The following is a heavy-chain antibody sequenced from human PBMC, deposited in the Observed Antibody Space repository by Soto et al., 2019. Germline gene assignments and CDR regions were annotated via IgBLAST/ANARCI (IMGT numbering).Heavy chain of an antibody. CDR1: GGSISSYY. Sequence: QVQLQESGPGLVKPSETLSLTCTVSGGSISSYYWSWIRQPPGKGLEWIGYIYYSGSTNYNPSLKSRVTISVDTSKNQCSLKLSSVTAADTAVYYCARGYSSSRHYYYYYMDVWGKGTTVTVSS. J-gene: IGHJ6*03. V-gene: IGHV4-59*01. CDR3: ARGYSSSRHYYYYYMDV. CDR2: IYYSGST. D-gene: IGHD6-13*01.